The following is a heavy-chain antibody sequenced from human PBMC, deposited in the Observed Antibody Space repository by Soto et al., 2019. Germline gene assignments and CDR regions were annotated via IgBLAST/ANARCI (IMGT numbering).Heavy chain of an antibody. CDR2: IYYSGST. CDR3: ARDLHAGFTHYFDP. Sequence: TMSLTWPVSGGYISRGGYYWSWLRQHPGKGLEWIGSIYYSGSTDYNPSLKSRVTISVDTSKNQLSRRWKAINSADTAVYYCARDLHAGFTHYFDPLGQGTLVTVSS. CDR1: GGYISRGGYY. V-gene: IGHV4-31*02. D-gene: IGHD1-26*01. J-gene: IGHJ5*02.